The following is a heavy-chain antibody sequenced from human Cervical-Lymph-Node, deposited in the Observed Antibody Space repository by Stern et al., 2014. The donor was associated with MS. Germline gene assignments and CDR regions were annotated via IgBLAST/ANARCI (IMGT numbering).Heavy chain of an antibody. Sequence: QLVQSGAEVQKPGSSVKVSCRASGGTFSSSDISWVRQAPGQGLEWMGGIIPIIGTANYAQKYQGRVTSTADESTSTAYMELSSLRSEDTAIYYCALGGFGHYFEYWGQGTLVTVSS. J-gene: IGHJ4*02. V-gene: IGHV1-69*01. CDR3: ALGGFGHYFEY. CDR1: GGTFSSSD. CDR2: IIPIIGTA. D-gene: IGHD3-10*01.